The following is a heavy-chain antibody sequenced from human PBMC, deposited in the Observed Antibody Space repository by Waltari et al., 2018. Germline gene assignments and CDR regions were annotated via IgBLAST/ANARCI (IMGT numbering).Heavy chain of an antibody. CDR2: IYHSGST. CDR3: ARQLGGWLPN. Sequence: QVQLQESGPGLVKPSETLSLTCAVSGYSISSGYYWGWIRQPPGKGLEWIGSIYHSGSTYYNPSRKSRVTISVDTSKNQFALKLSSVTAADTAVYYCARQLGGWLPNWGQGTLVTVSS. CDR1: GYSISSGYY. V-gene: IGHV4-38-2*01. D-gene: IGHD5-12*01. J-gene: IGHJ4*02.